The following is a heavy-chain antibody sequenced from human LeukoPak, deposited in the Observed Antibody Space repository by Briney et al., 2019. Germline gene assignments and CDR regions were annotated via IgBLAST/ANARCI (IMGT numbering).Heavy chain of an antibody. D-gene: IGHD2-8*01. Sequence: GASVKVSCETSGYTFTTYPINWVRQAPGQGLEWMGWITTYNGDTNYAQNLQGRVTMTADTSTSTAYMELRSLRSDDTAVHYCALISYCTTVTCYYLDYWGQGTLVTVSS. CDR3: ALISYCTTVTCYYLDY. V-gene: IGHV1-18*01. J-gene: IGHJ4*02. CDR1: GYTFTTYP. CDR2: ITTYNGDT.